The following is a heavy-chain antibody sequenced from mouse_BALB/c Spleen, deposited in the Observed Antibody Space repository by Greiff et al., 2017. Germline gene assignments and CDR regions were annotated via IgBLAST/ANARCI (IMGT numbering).Heavy chain of an antibody. Sequence: VKLQESGPDLVAPSQSLSITCTVSGFSLTSYGVHWVRQPPGKGLEWLVVIWSDGSTTYNSALKSRLSISKDNSKSQVFLKMNSLQTDDTAMYYCARQSWLYYAMDYWGQGTSVTVSS. CDR2: IWSDGST. V-gene: IGHV2-6-2*01. CDR3: ARQSWLYYAMDY. J-gene: IGHJ4*01. CDR1: GFSLTSYG.